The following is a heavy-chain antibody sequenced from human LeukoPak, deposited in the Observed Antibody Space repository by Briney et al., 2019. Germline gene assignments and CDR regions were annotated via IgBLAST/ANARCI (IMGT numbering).Heavy chain of an antibody. D-gene: IGHD3-10*01. J-gene: IGHJ5*01. CDR2: TYTSGST. CDR1: GVFLMGYY. V-gene: IGHV4-4*07. CDR3: ARGGMVRGFDS. Sequence: PSETLSLTCSVSGVFLMGYYWTWIRQSAGKGLEFIGRTYTSGSTDHNPSLKSRITLSIDTSKNHFSLKLSSVTAADTAIYYWARGGMVRGFDSWGQGTLVTVSS.